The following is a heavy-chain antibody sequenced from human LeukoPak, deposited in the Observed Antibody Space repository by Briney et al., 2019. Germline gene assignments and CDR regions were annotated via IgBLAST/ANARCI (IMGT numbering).Heavy chain of an antibody. Sequence: TPSQTLSLTCTVSGGSISSGSYYWSWIRQPAGKGLEWIGRIYTSGSTNYNPSLKSRVTISVDTSKNQFSLQLSSVTAADTAVYYCAILRAIAAASFGFDPWGQGTLVTVSS. D-gene: IGHD6-13*01. J-gene: IGHJ5*02. CDR1: GGSISSGSYY. CDR2: IYTSGST. V-gene: IGHV4-61*02. CDR3: AILRAIAAASFGFDP.